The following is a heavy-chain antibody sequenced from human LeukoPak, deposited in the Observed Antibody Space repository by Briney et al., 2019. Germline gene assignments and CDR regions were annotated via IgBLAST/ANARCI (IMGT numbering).Heavy chain of an antibody. CDR1: GFTFSNYD. D-gene: IGHD3-16*01. CDR2: IWYDGSDK. CDR3: ARPVVLGAYLRGAYYFDS. Sequence: GGSLRLSCAASGFTFSNYDMHWVRQAPGKGLEWVAVIWYDGSDKYHADSVKGRFTISRDNSKNTLYLQMNSLRAEDTAVYYCARPVVLGAYLRGAYYFDSWGQGTLVTVSS. V-gene: IGHV3-33*01. J-gene: IGHJ4*02.